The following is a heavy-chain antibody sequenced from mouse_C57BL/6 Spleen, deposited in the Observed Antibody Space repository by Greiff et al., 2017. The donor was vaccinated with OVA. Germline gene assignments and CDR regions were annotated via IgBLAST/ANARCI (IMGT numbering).Heavy chain of an antibody. CDR1: GYTFTSYW. Sequence: EVQLQQSGTVLARPGASVKMSCKTSGYTFTSYWMHWVKQRPGQGLEWIGAIYPGNSDTSYNQKFKGKAKLTAVTSASTAYMELSSLTNEDSAVYYCTKIASTVVATDYWGQGTTLTVSS. D-gene: IGHD1-1*01. J-gene: IGHJ2*01. CDR2: IYPGNSDT. V-gene: IGHV1-5*01. CDR3: TKIASTVVATDY.